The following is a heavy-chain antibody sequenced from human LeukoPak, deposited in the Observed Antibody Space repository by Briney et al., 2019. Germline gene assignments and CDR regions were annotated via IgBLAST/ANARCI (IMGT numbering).Heavy chain of an antibody. J-gene: IGHJ6*02. CDR3: ARIHADCSSTSCSGAWQFYYGMDV. D-gene: IGHD2-2*01. CDR2: IFPGDSDT. CDR1: EYSFTSYW. V-gene: IGHV5-51*01. Sequence: PGASLQISCRASEYSFTSYWIGWVRQLPGKGLEWMGIIFPGDSDTRYSPSFQGQVTISADKSISTAYLQWSSLKASDTAMYYCARIHADCSSTSCSGAWQFYYGMDVWGQGTTVTVSS.